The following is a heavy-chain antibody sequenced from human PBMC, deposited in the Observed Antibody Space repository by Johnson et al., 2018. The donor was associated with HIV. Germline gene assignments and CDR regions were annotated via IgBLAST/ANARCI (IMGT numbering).Heavy chain of an antibody. CDR1: GFTFSSYA. Sequence: QMQLVESGGGVVQPGRSLRLSCAASGFTFSSYAMHWVRQAPGKGLEWVAVISYDGSHKYYADSVKGRFTISRDNSKNTLYLQMNSLRPEDTAVYYCARDSSNSFRFEMYAFDIWGQGTMVTVSS. D-gene: IGHD6-6*01. V-gene: IGHV3-30*04. J-gene: IGHJ3*02. CDR2: ISYDGSHK. CDR3: ARDSSNSFRFEMYAFDI.